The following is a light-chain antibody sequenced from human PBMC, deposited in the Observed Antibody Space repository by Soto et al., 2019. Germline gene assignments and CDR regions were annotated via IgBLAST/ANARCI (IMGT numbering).Light chain of an antibody. CDR1: QSISFW. CDR2: DAS. CDR3: QQYDSYSLSF. Sequence: DIQMTQSPSTLSASVGDRVTITCRASQSISFWLAWYQQKPGQAPKLLIYDASSLARGVPSRFSGSGSGTEFTLTISSLQPDDFATYYCQQYDSYSLSFFGQGTKVEIK. V-gene: IGKV1-5*01. J-gene: IGKJ2*01.